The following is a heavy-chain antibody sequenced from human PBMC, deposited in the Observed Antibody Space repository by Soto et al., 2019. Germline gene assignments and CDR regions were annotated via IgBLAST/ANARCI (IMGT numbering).Heavy chain of an antibody. J-gene: IGHJ4*01. V-gene: IGHV1-46*01. CDR1: GYTFTSYY. CDR2: INPSGGST. Sequence: ASVKVSCKASGYTFTSYYMHWVRQAPGQGLERMGIINPSGGSTSYAQKFQGRVTMTRDTSTSTVYMELSSLKTEDTAVYYCTTDSYFTLKVVRFDYWGLGTLVTVSS. CDR3: TTDSYFTLKVVRFDY. D-gene: IGHD3-22*01.